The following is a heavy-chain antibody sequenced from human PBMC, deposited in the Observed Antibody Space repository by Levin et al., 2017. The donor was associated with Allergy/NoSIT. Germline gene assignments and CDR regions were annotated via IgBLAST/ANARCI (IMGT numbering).Heavy chain of an antibody. CDR3: ARASSPDTAMVPPHYYYYYGMDV. CDR1: GGTFSSYA. Sequence: GASVKVSCKASGGTFSSYAISWVRQAPGQGLEWMGGIIPIFGTANYAQKFQGRVTITADESTSTAYMELSSLRSEDTAVYYCARASSPDTAMVPPHYYYYYGMDVWGQGTTVTVSS. J-gene: IGHJ6*02. D-gene: IGHD5-18*01. CDR2: IIPIFGTA. V-gene: IGHV1-69*13.